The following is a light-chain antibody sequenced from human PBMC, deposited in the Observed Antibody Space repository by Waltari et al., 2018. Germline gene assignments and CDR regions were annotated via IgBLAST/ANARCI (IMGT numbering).Light chain of an antibody. Sequence: QSALTQPASVSGSPGQSITISCTGTSSDVGGYNFVPWYQQHPGKAPKFMIFDVSQRPSGVSDRFSGSKSGNTASLTISGLQAEDEADYYCSSYSSSSTLLFGGGTKLTVL. CDR2: DVS. CDR3: SSYSSSSTLL. V-gene: IGLV2-14*01. J-gene: IGLJ3*02. CDR1: SSDVGGYNF.